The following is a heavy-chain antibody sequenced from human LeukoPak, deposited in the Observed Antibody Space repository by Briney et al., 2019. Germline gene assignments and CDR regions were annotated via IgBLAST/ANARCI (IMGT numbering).Heavy chain of an antibody. Sequence: ASVKVSCKASGYTFTNYAMHWVRQAPGQRLEWMGWINTGGDTAYSQRFQGRVTMTEDTSTDTAYMELSSLRSEDTAVYYCATDIAAAGFDYWGQGTLVTVSS. J-gene: IGHJ4*02. CDR3: ATDIAAAGFDY. CDR1: GYTFTNYA. D-gene: IGHD6-13*01. CDR2: INTGGDT. V-gene: IGHV1-3*04.